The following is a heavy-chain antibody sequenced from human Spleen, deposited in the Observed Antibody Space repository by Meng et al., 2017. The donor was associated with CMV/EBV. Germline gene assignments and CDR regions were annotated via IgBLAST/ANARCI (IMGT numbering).Heavy chain of an antibody. Sequence: GGSLRLSCAASGFTFSSYAMHWVRQAPGKGLEWVAVISYDGSNKYYADSVKGRFTISRDNSKNTLYLQMNSLRAEDTAVYYCARGGYCSSTSCYPYYYYYYGMDVWGQGTTVTSP. CDR1: GFTFSSYA. J-gene: IGHJ6*02. CDR3: ARGGYCSSTSCYPYYYYYYGMDV. V-gene: IGHV3-30-3*01. D-gene: IGHD2-2*01. CDR2: ISYDGSNK.